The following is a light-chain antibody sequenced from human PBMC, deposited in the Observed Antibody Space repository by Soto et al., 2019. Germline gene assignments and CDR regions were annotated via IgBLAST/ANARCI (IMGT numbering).Light chain of an antibody. Sequence: RKSAGRVSVSPRERANRSCISSQSVSSSFFSWYQHIPVPPPLLLFSGASFRATVLPDMFSGSASGTDFTLTISILAPDDFAVYFCQPYGSSWTFGQGTKVDIK. V-gene: IGKV3-20*01. CDR3: QPYGSSWT. CDR1: QSVSSSF. J-gene: IGKJ1*01. CDR2: GAS.